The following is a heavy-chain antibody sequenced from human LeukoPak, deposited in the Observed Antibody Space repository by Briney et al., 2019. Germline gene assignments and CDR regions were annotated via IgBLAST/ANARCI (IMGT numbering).Heavy chain of an antibody. Sequence: SETLSLTCSVSGGSIRAYSWGWIRQPPGKPLECIGYLYYSGHTAYNPSLGSRVTISSDTSRNQFSLRLSSVTAADTAVYYCAKDGREYSFDYWGQGTLVTVFS. CDR2: LYYSGHT. J-gene: IGHJ4*02. D-gene: IGHD4-17*01. CDR3: AKDGREYSFDY. CDR1: GGSIRAYS. V-gene: IGHV4-59*01.